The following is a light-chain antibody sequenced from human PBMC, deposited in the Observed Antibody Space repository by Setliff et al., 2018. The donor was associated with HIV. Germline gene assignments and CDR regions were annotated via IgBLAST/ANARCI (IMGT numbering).Light chain of an antibody. J-gene: IGLJ2*01. V-gene: IGLV2-23*02. Sequence: QSVLTQPASVSGSPGQSITISCTGSSSDVGDYDSVSWYQHHPGEVPKLMIYDVTKRPSGVSNRFSASKSGNTASLTISGLQAVDEADYYCASYAGSDSWIFG. CDR1: SSDVGDYDS. CDR3: ASYAGSDSWI. CDR2: DVT.